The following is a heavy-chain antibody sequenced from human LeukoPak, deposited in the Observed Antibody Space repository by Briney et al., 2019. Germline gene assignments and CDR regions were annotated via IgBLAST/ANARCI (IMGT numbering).Heavy chain of an antibody. Sequence: GGSLRLSCAASGFTFSTYAMGWVRQAPGKGLEWVSSIKGGGGDPFYADSVKGRFTISRDNSKNTLFLQLNGLRAEDTAVYYCAKGGHDFSPFYWWGQGTLVTVSS. CDR3: AKGGHDFSPFYW. J-gene: IGHJ4*02. V-gene: IGHV3-23*01. CDR1: GFTFSTYA. CDR2: IKGGGGDP. D-gene: IGHD4-11*01.